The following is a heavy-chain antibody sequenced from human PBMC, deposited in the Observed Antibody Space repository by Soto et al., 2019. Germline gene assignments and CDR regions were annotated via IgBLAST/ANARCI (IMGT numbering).Heavy chain of an antibody. CDR2: ISYSGSP. CDR1: DGYIIGRGYC. D-gene: IGHD3-22*01. CDR3: ARDWSRAYYQTWFGP. V-gene: IGHV4-30-4*01. J-gene: IGHJ5*02. Sequence: PSLMKRHPWSVADGYIIGRGYCRSWIKQPPGKGLEWIGYISYSGSPFYNPSLKSRATISIDTSRSQFSLTLTSVTAADSAVYYCARDWSRAYYQTWFGPWARRTLV.